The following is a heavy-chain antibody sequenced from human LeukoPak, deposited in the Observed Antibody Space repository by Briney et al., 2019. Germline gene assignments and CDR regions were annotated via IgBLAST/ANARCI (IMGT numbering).Heavy chain of an antibody. CDR1: GYTFTSYG. D-gene: IGHD2-15*01. Sequence: ASVKVSCKASGYTFTSYGISWVRQAPGQGLEWMGWISAYNGNTNYAQKLQGRVTVTTDTSTSTAYMELRSLRSDDTAVCYCARVSGGDIVVVVAATLENWFDPWGQGTLVTVSS. V-gene: IGHV1-18*04. CDR2: ISAYNGNT. J-gene: IGHJ5*02. CDR3: ARVSGGDIVVVVAATLENWFDP.